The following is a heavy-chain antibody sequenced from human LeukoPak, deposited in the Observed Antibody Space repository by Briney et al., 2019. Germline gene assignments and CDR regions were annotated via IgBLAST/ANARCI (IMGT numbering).Heavy chain of an antibody. J-gene: IGHJ2*01. CDR2: TYYRSKWYN. CDR1: GDSVSSNSAA. V-gene: IGHV6-1*01. Sequence: SQTHSLTCAISGDSVSSNSAAWNWIRQSPSRGLEWLGRTYYRSKWYNDYAVSVKSRITINPDTSKNQFSLQLNSVTPEDTAVYYCARVPCSSSWYCSLAWYFDLWGRGTLVTVSS. CDR3: ARVPCSSSWYCSLAWYFDL. D-gene: IGHD6-13*01.